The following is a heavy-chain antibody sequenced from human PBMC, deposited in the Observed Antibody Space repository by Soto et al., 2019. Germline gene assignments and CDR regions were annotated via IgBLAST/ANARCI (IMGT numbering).Heavy chain of an antibody. V-gene: IGHV3-48*02. CDR2: ISSSISTI. Sequence: GGSLRLSCASSGFSFSAFSMNWVCQAPGKGLEWVSYISSSISTIYYADSVKGRFTISRDNAKNSLYLQMNSLRDEDTAVYYCARAVSRVVPGPLFDPWGQGTLVTVSS. CDR3: ARAVSRVVPGPLFDP. CDR1: GFSFSAFS. D-gene: IGHD2-2*01. J-gene: IGHJ5*02.